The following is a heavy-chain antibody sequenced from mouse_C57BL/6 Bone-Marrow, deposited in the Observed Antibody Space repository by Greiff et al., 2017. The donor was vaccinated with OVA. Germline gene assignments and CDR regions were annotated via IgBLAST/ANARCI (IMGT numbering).Heavy chain of an antibody. J-gene: IGHJ1*03. CDR2: IHPNSGST. V-gene: IGHV1-64*01. CDR1: GYTFTSYW. CDR3: ARPYGSSLYWYFDV. Sequence: QVQLKQPGAELVKPGASVKLSCKASGYTFTSYWMHWVKQRPGQGLEWIGMIHPNSGSTNYNEKFKSKATLTVDKSSSTAYMQLSSLTSEDSAVYYCARPYGSSLYWYFDVWGTGTTVTVSS. D-gene: IGHD1-1*01.